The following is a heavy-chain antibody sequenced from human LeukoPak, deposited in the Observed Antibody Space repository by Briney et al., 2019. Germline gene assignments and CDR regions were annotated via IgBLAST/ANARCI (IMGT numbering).Heavy chain of an antibody. Sequence: GGSLRLSCAASGFTFSVSWITWVRQAPGKGLEWVANIKQDGSEKYYVDSVKGRFTISRDNAKNSLYLQMNSLRAEDTAVYYSTRGGLYFDYWGQGTLVTVSS. CDR2: IKQDGSEK. CDR1: GFTFSVSW. CDR3: TRGGLYFDY. J-gene: IGHJ4*02. D-gene: IGHD3-16*01. V-gene: IGHV3-7*02.